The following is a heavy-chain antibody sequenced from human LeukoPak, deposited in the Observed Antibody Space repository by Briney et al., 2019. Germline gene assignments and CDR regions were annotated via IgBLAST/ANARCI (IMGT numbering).Heavy chain of an antibody. CDR1: GGTLNSYV. D-gene: IGHD2-15*01. CDR3: ATLCCGSYYMDV. CDR2: IIPISGTT. Sequence: GSSVKVSCKASGGTLNSYVISWVRQAPGQGLEWMGGIIPISGTTNYAQKFQGRVTITADKSTSTAYMELSSLRSEDTAVYYCATLCCGSYYMDVWGKRTTVTVSS. J-gene: IGHJ6*03. V-gene: IGHV1-69*06.